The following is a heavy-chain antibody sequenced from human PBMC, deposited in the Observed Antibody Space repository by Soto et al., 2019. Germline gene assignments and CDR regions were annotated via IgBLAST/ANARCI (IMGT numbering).Heavy chain of an antibody. CDR1: GGSVSSGSYY. Sequence: SETLSLTCTVSGGSVSSGSYYWSWIRQPPGKGLEWIGYIYYSGSTNYNPSLKRRVTISVDTSKNQFSLKLSSVTAADTAVYYCARYATTYYFDYWGQGTLVTVSS. CDR2: IYYSGST. CDR3: ARYATTYYFDY. D-gene: IGHD2-8*01. V-gene: IGHV4-61*01. J-gene: IGHJ4*02.